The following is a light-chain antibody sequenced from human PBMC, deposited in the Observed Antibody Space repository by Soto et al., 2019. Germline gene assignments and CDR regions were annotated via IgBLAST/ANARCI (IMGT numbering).Light chain of an antibody. CDR2: DAS. V-gene: IGKV1-5*01. Sequence: DIQMTHSPSTLSSSVLYIFTITCLASQSISSWLAWYQQKPGKAPKLLIYDASSLESGVPSRFSGSGSGTEFTLTISSLQPDDFATYYCQQYNSYSPTFGQGTKVDIK. CDR3: QQYNSYSPT. CDR1: QSISSW. J-gene: IGKJ1*01.